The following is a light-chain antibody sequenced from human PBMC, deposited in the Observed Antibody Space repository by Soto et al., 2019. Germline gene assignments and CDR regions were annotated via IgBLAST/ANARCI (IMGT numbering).Light chain of an antibody. CDR3: QQYGSSPWT. Sequence: EIVLTQSPGTLSLSPGERATLSCRASQSVSSSFLAWYQQKPGQAPRLLIYGASSRATVIPDRFSGSGSGRDFTLTISRLEPEDFAVYYCQQYGSSPWTFGQATKVEIK. V-gene: IGKV3-20*01. CDR1: QSVSSSF. J-gene: IGKJ1*01. CDR2: GAS.